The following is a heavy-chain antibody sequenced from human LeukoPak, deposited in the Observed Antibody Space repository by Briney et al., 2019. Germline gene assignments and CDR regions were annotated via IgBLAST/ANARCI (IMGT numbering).Heavy chain of an antibody. J-gene: IGHJ3*02. D-gene: IGHD1-1*01. CDR3: SSVKGYAIDI. CDR1: GFTFSSYW. CDR2: IKQDGSEK. Sequence: GGSLRLSCAASGFTFSSYWMSWVPQAPGKGLVWVANIKQDGSEKYYVDSVEGRFTISRDNAKNSLYLQMNSLRAEAEAAYYCSSVKGYAIDILGQGPMVSDPS. V-gene: IGHV3-7*01.